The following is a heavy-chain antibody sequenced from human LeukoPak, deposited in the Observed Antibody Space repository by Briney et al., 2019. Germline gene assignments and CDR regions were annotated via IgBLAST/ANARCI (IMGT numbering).Heavy chain of an antibody. CDR3: ARDPGSSHDDSSGYSPTLEDY. J-gene: IGHJ4*02. V-gene: IGHV3-66*01. CDR1: GFTVSSNY. CDR2: IYSGGST. D-gene: IGHD3-22*01. Sequence: PGGSLRLSCAASGFTVSSNYMSWVRQAPGKGLEWVSVIYSGGSTYYADSVKGRFTISRDNSKNTLYLQMNSLRAEDTAVYYCARDPGSSHDDSSGYSPTLEDYWGQGTLVTVSS.